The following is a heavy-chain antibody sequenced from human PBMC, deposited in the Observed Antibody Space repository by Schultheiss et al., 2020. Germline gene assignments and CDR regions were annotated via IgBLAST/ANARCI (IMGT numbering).Heavy chain of an antibody. CDR3: ARGTSAYYSYGMDV. Sequence: SVKVSCKASGGTFSNYAVSWVRQAPGQGLEWMGGIIPVFDTSNHAQKFQGRVTITADESTSTAYMELSSLRSEDTAVYYCARGTSAYYSYGMDVWGQGTTVTGSS. CDR1: GGTFSNYA. J-gene: IGHJ6*02. CDR2: IIPVFDTS. V-gene: IGHV1-69*13. D-gene: IGHD3-3*01.